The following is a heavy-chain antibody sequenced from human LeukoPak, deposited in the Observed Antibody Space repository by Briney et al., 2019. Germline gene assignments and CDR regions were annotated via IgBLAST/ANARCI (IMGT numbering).Heavy chain of an antibody. CDR1: GFTFSDYY. Sequence: GGSLRLSCAASGFTFSDYYMSWIRQAPGKGLEWVSYISSSGSTIYYADSVKGRFTISRDNSKNTLYLQMNSLRAEDTAVYYCAKRGYCSSASCYSHAFDIWGQGTMVTVSS. CDR2: ISSSGSTI. CDR3: AKRGYCSSASCYSHAFDI. D-gene: IGHD2-2*01. V-gene: IGHV3-11*01. J-gene: IGHJ3*02.